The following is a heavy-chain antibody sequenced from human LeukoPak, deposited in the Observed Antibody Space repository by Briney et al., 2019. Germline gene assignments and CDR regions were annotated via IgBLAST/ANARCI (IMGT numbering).Heavy chain of an antibody. CDR2: IKKDGSEK. Sequence: HSGGSLRLSCAASGFTFSSYWMSWVRQAPGKGLEWVANIKKDGSEKYYVDSVKGRFTISRDNSKNTLYLQMNSLRAEDTAVYYCAKEVSGWYYFDYWGQGTLVTVSS. CDR3: AKEVSGWYYFDY. CDR1: GFTFSSYW. J-gene: IGHJ4*02. V-gene: IGHV3-7*03. D-gene: IGHD6-19*01.